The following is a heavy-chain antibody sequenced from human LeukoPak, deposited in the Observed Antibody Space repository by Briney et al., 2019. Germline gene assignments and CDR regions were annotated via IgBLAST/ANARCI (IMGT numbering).Heavy chain of an antibody. V-gene: IGHV3-23*01. CDR1: GFTFSSYA. Sequence: GGSLRLSCAASGFTFSSYAMSWVRQAPGKGLEWVSAISGSGGSTYYADSVKGRFTISRDNSKNTLYLQMNSLRAEDTAVYYCAKDVGRSSSSPIDYWGQGTLVTVSS. J-gene: IGHJ4*02. CDR2: ISGSGGST. CDR3: AKDVGRSSSSPIDY. D-gene: IGHD6-6*01.